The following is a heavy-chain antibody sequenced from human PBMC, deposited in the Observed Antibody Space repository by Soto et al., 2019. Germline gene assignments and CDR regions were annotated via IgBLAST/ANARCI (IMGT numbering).Heavy chain of an antibody. V-gene: IGHV1-69*02. CDR3: ATSSGSGSAHFDY. CDR2: IIPILRMA. J-gene: IGHJ4*02. CDR1: GGTFTSYT. D-gene: IGHD3-10*01. Sequence: QVQLVQSGAEVKMPGSSVKVSCTASGGTFTSYTFSWVRQVPGQGLEWRGRIIPILRMADFAQKFPGRAPITADESTSTVYMKLSSLRSEDTAVYYCATSSGSGSAHFDYWGQGTLVTVS.